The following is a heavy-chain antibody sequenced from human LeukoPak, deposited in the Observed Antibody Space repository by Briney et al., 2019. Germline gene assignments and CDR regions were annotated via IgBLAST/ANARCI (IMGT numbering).Heavy chain of an antibody. CDR3: ARSRANLPYYYMHV. Sequence: ASVKVSCKASGYTFTSYGISWVRQAPGQGLEWMGWIIAYNGNTNYAQKLQGRVTITTDKSTSTAYMELRSLRYDDTAVYYCARSRANLPYYYMHVWGKGTTVTVSS. CDR2: IIAYNGNT. CDR1: GYTFTSYG. D-gene: IGHD6-13*01. V-gene: IGHV1-18*01. J-gene: IGHJ6*03.